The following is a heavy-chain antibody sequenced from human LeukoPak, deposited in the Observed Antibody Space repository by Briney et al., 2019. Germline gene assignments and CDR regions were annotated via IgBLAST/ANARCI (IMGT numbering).Heavy chain of an antibody. CDR1: GFTFSSYW. CDR2: IKSDGST. Sequence: PGGSLRLSCAASGFTFSSYWMHWVRQAPGKGLVWVSRIKSDGSTNYADSVKGRFTISRDNAKNTVSLQMSSLRAEDTAVYYCARAPSETGGYYPEYFRHWGQGTLVTVSS. CDR3: ARAPSETGGYYPEYFRH. V-gene: IGHV3-74*01. J-gene: IGHJ1*01. D-gene: IGHD3-22*01.